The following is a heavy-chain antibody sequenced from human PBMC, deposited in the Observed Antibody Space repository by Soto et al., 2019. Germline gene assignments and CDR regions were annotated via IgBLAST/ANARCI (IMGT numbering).Heavy chain of an antibody. D-gene: IGHD3-16*01. J-gene: IGHJ4*02. CDR1: GFTFSSDS. V-gene: IGHV3-48*04. CDR2: INRSSRTI. Sequence: PGGSLRLSCVASGFTFSSDSMIWVRQAPGKGLEWVSFINRSSRTIYYAESIEGRFTISRDNPNKLLFLHMDNLRPEDTAVYYCARDNLAFQGAFDLWGQGTLVTVSS. CDR3: ARDNLAFQGAFDL.